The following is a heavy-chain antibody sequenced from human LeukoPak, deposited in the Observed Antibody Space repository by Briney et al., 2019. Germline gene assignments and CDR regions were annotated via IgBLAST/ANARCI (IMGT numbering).Heavy chain of an antibody. CDR1: GSSFTSYW. Sequence: GEALQISCKGAGSSFTSYWIGWVRQMPGKGLEWMGIIYPGDSDTRYSPSFQGQVTISADKSISTAYLQWSSLKASDTAMYYCARRLRYYDILTGYHNGYYFDYWGQGTLVTVSS. CDR2: IYPGDSDT. D-gene: IGHD3-9*01. CDR3: ARRLRYYDILTGYHNGYYFDY. V-gene: IGHV5-51*01. J-gene: IGHJ4*02.